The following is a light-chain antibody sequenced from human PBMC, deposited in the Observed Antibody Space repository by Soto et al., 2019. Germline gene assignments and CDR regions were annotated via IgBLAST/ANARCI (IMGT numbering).Light chain of an antibody. CDR2: DAS. CDR3: QQRSSWPRGT. Sequence: EIVLTQSPATLSLSPGERATLSCRASQSVSSYLAWYQQKPGKAPRLLIHDASNRATGIPARFSGSGSGTDVTLTISSLEPEDFALYFCQQRSSWPRGTFGQGTKLEIK. CDR1: QSVSSY. V-gene: IGKV3-11*01. J-gene: IGKJ2*02.